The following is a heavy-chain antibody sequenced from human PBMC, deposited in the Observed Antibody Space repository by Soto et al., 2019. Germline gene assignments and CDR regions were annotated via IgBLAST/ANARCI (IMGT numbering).Heavy chain of an antibody. CDR1: GFTFSDYY. Sequence: QVQLVESGGGLVKPGGSLRLSCAASGFTFSDYYMSWIRQAPGQGLEWVSYISSSGSTIYYADSVKGRFTISRDNAKNSLYLQMNRLRAEDTAVYYCARDLVRGVTDYYYYGMDVWGQGTTVTVSS. CDR3: ARDLVRGVTDYYYYGMDV. D-gene: IGHD3-10*01. V-gene: IGHV3-11*01. CDR2: ISSSGSTI. J-gene: IGHJ6*02.